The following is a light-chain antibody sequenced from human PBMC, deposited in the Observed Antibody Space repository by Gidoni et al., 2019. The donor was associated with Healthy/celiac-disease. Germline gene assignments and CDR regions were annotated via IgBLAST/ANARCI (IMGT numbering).Light chain of an antibody. Sequence: SYELTQPPSVSGDPGQTASITCSGDKLGDKYACWYQQKPGQSPVLVIYQDSKRPSGIPERFSGSTSGNTATLTISGTQAMDEADYYCQAWDSSTVVVFGGGTKLTVL. CDR2: QDS. CDR3: QAWDSSTVVV. J-gene: IGLJ2*01. CDR1: KLGDKY. V-gene: IGLV3-1*01.